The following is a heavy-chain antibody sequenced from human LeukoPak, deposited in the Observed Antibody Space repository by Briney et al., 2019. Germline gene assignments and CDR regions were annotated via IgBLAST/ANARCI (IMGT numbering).Heavy chain of an antibody. D-gene: IGHD6-13*01. V-gene: IGHV1-18*01. CDR1: SYTFTSYG. CDR2: ISACNGNT. Sequence: ASVKVSCKASSYTFTSYGISWVRQDPGQGLEWMGWISACNGNTNYAQKLQGRVTMTTDTSTSTAYMELRSLRSDDTAVYYCARDVRSWYGGYFDYWGQGTLVTVSS. J-gene: IGHJ4*02. CDR3: ARDVRSWYGGYFDY.